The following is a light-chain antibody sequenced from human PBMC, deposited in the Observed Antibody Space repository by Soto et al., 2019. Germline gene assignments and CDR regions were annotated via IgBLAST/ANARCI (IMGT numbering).Light chain of an antibody. CDR3: ISDASSGLDV. V-gene: IGLV2-14*01. Sequence: QSALTQPASVSGSPGQSITISCSGTSTDVGAYTYVSWYQQHPGKAPKVIIFEVSHRPSGVSDRFSGSKSGNTASLTISGLHADDDADYYCISDASSGLDVFGTGTKLTVL. CDR2: EVS. CDR1: STDVGAYTY. J-gene: IGLJ1*01.